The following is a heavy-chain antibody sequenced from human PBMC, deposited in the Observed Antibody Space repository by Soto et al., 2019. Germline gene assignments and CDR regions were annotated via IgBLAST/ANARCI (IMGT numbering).Heavy chain of an antibody. J-gene: IGHJ4*02. CDR2: IYYIGDT. CDR1: GGSISTAYYY. CDR3: ASLTKDLDS. Sequence: QVQLQESGPGLVKPSQTLSLTCTVSGGSISTAYYYWSWIRQHPGKGLEWIGYIYYIGDTNYNPSLKSLVSMSVDTSKNQFSLRLNSVTAADTAVYYCASLTKDLDSWGPGTLVTVSS. V-gene: IGHV4-31*01. D-gene: IGHD3-9*01.